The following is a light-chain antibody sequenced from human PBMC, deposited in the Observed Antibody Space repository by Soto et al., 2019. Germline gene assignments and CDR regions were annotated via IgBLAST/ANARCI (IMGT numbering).Light chain of an antibody. J-gene: IGLJ2*01. CDR2: DVN. Sequence: QAVLTQPASVSGSPGQSITLSCTGTSSDIGGYDYVSWYQRHPGKAPKLIIYDVNNRPSGVSNRFSGSKSGNRASLTISGLQAEDEADYYCTSYASGSSHVVFGAGTKVTVL. V-gene: IGLV2-14*01. CDR3: TSYASGSSHVV. CDR1: SSDIGGYDY.